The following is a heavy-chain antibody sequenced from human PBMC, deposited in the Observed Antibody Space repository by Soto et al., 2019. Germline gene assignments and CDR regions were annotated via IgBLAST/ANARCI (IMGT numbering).Heavy chain of an antibody. Sequence: PSETLSLTCAVYGGSFSGYYWSWIRQPPGKGLEWIGEINHSGSTNYNPSLKSRVTISVDTSKNQFSLKLSSVTAADTAVYYCARIVYSSSSTRWFDPWGQGTLVTVS. CDR2: INHSGST. V-gene: IGHV4-34*01. D-gene: IGHD6-6*01. CDR1: GGSFSGYY. J-gene: IGHJ5*02. CDR3: ARIVYSSSSTRWFDP.